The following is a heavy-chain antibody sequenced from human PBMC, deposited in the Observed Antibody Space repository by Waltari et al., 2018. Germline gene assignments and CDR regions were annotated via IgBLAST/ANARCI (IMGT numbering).Heavy chain of an antibody. Sequence: EVHLEESGGALVKPGGSPSTPCAASGFTFGYPWMGWVRQAPGKGLEWVGHVKSESDAGTTNYAAPVKGRFTISRDDSKNKLYLQMSSLKTEDTAVYYCTTGGWFNWDRYYFDYWGRGTLVTVSS. CDR2: VKSESDAGTT. V-gene: IGHV3-15*02. J-gene: IGHJ4*02. CDR3: TTGGWFNWDRYYFDY. CDR1: GFTFGYPW. D-gene: IGHD1-1*01.